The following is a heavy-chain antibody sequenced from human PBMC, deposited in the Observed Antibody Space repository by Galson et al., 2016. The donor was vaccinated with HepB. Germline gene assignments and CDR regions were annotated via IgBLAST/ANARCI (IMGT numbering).Heavy chain of an antibody. CDR3: VRGYSGAFV. Sequence: SLRLSCAGSGFTYSAYHMSWVRQSPGKGLEWISYINGNSETIYYSESVKDRFTISRDNDKNSLYLHMNNLRGDDTGRYFCVRGYSGAFVWGQGVLVSVSA. CDR2: INGNSETI. J-gene: IGHJ4*02. D-gene: IGHD5-12*01. CDR1: GFTYSAYH. V-gene: IGHV3-11*01.